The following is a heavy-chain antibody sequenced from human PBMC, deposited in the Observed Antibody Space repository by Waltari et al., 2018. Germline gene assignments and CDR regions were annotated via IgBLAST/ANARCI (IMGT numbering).Heavy chain of an antibody. CDR3: ARGYDILTGTEAFDI. D-gene: IGHD3-9*01. J-gene: IGHJ3*02. Sequence: EVQLVQSGAEVKKPGESLKISCKGSGYSFTSYWIGWVRQMPGKGLEGSGIIHPCVSETSYSPSFQGQVTISADKSISTAYLQWSSLKASDTAMYYCARGYDILTGTEAFDIWGQGTMVTVSS. CDR1: GYSFTSYW. V-gene: IGHV5-51*03. CDR2: IHPCVSET.